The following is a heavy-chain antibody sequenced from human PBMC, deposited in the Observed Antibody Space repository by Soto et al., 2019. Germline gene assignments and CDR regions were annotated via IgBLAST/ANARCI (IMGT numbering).Heavy chain of an antibody. V-gene: IGHV4-34*01. D-gene: IGHD3-10*01. J-gene: IGHJ4*02. CDR1: GGSFSGYY. CDR2: INHSGST. Sequence: SETLSLTCAVYGGSFSGYYWSWIRQPPGKGLEWIGEINHSGSTNYNPSLKSRVTISVDTSKNQFSLKLSSVTAADTAVYYCARGGLWFGEFDYWGQGTLVTVSS. CDR3: ARGGLWFGEFDY.